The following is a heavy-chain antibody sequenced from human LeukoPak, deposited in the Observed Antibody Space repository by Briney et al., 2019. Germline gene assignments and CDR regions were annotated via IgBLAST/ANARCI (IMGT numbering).Heavy chain of an antibody. CDR3: ARGGYFDWDWFDP. Sequence: GGSLRLSCAASGFTFSSYSMNWVRQAPGKGLEWVAVIWYDGSNKYYADSVKGRFTISRDNSKNTLYLQMNSLRAEDTAVYYCARGGYFDWDWFDPWGQGTLVTVSS. J-gene: IGHJ5*02. V-gene: IGHV3-33*08. CDR2: IWYDGSNK. CDR1: GFTFSSYS. D-gene: IGHD3-9*01.